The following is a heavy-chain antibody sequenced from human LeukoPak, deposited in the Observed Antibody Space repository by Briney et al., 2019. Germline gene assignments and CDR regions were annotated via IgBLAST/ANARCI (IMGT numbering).Heavy chain of an antibody. CDR1: GDSVSSNSAA. Sequence: SQTLSLTCAISGDSVSSNSAAWNWIRQSPSRGLEWLGRTYYRSKWYSDYAVSVKSRITINPDTSKNQFSLQLNSVTPEDTAVYYCAREAGYSSSWYVNFDYWGQGTLVTVSS. CDR3: AREAGYSSSWYVNFDY. CDR2: TYYRSKWYS. J-gene: IGHJ4*02. V-gene: IGHV6-1*01. D-gene: IGHD6-13*01.